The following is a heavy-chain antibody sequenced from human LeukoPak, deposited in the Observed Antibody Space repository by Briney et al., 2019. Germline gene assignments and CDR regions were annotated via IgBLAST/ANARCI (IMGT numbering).Heavy chain of an antibody. V-gene: IGHV3-23*01. J-gene: IGHJ4*02. CDR3: AKDILLGESKAPWSPWDYFDY. D-gene: IGHD3-10*01. CDR2: ISGSGGST. CDR1: GFTFSSYA. Sequence: GGSLRLSCAASGFTFSSYAMSWVRQAPGKGLEWVSAISGSGGSTYYTDSVKGRFTISRDNSKNTLYLQMNSLRAEDTAVYYCAKDILLGESKAPWSPWDYFDYWGQGTLVTVSS.